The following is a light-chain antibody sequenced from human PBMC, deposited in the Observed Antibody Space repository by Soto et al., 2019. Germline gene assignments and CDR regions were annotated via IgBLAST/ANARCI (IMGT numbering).Light chain of an antibody. CDR1: QSISSW. Sequence: DIQMTQSPSTLAASVGDRVTITCRASQSISSWLAWYQQKPGRAPKVLIYKASNLESGVPSRFSGSGSGTEYTLTISSLQPDDFATYYCQQYNSFPITFGGGTKVEIK. V-gene: IGKV1-5*03. J-gene: IGKJ4*01. CDR2: KAS. CDR3: QQYNSFPIT.